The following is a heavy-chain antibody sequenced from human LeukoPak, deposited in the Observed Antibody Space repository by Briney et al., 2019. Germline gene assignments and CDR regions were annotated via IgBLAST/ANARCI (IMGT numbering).Heavy chain of an antibody. J-gene: IGHJ4*02. V-gene: IGHV3-9*01. D-gene: IGHD3-3*01. CDR3: AKDGDFWSGYVTPYYFGY. CDR2: ISWNSGSI. CDR1: GFTFDDYA. Sequence: PGRSLRLSCAASGFTFDDYAMHWVRQAPGKGLEWVSGISWNSGSIGYADSVKGRFTISRDNAKNSLYLQMNSLRAEDTALYYCAKDGDFWSGYVTPYYFGYWGQGTLVTVSS.